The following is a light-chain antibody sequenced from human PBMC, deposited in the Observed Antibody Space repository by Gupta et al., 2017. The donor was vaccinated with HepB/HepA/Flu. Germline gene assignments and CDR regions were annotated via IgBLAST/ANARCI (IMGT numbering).Light chain of an antibody. CDR2: AAG. CDR1: QRIIGY. Sequence: DIPMTQPTSSLSVAVGDRVTITCRASQRIIGYLNWYQQKPGKAPKLLIYAAGTLQSGVPSRFSGSGYDTDFTLTINSLQPDDFASYFCQQCDNYPLTFGPGTRLE. V-gene: IGKV1-39*01. J-gene: IGKJ5*01. CDR3: QQCDNYPLT.